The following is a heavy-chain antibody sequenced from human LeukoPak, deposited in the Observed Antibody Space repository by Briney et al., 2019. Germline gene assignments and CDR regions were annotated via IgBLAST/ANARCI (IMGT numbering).Heavy chain of an antibody. Sequence: SVKVSCKASGASFSSYGISWVRQAPGQGLEWMGGIIPIFGSPNYAQKPQGRLTITTDESTSTAYMELSSLRSDDTAVFYCATGVRAIPIYYWGQGTLVTVSS. CDR3: ATGVRAIPIYY. V-gene: IGHV1-69*05. CDR2: IIPIFGSP. D-gene: IGHD2-21*01. CDR1: GASFSSYG. J-gene: IGHJ4*02.